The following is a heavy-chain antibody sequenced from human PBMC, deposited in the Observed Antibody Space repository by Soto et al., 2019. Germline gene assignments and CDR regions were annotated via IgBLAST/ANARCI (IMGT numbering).Heavy chain of an antibody. CDR1: GYTLTEVS. V-gene: IGHV1-24*01. Sequence: GASVKVSCKVSGYTLTEVSMHGVRQAPGKGLEWMGGFDPEDGETIYAQKFQGRVTMTEDTSTDTAYMELSSLRSEDTAIYYCARHDKEASTGSRVLDYWGQGTLVTVS. CDR2: FDPEDGET. D-gene: IGHD1-26*01. CDR3: ARHDKEASTGSRVLDY. J-gene: IGHJ4*02.